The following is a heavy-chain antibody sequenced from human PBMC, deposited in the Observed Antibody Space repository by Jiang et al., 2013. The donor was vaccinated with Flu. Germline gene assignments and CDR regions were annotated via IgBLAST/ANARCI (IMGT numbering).Heavy chain of an antibody. D-gene: IGHD1-14*01. CDR1: GGSISNYY. Sequence: GPGLVKPSETLSLTCTVSGGSISNYYWSWIRQPPGKGLEWIAFIYYSESLNYIPSSASTNYNPSLRSRVTISVDTSKNQLSLKLTSVTAADTAVYYCARHRQLTEPHFDYWGQGTLVTVSS. CDR2: IYYSESLNYIPSSAST. J-gene: IGHJ4*02. V-gene: IGHV4-59*08. CDR3: ARHRQLTEPHFDY.